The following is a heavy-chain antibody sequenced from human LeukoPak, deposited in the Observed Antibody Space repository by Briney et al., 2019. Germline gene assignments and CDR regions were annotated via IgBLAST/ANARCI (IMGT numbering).Heavy chain of an antibody. Sequence: ASVKVSFTASGYTFIDFVIHWVRQAPGQRLEWMGWIKAGDGYTKYSQKFQGRVTITRSTSATTAFMELSSLTSEDTAVYYCARTWSTVTGEYFQLWGQGTLVTVSS. D-gene: IGHD4-17*01. CDR1: GYTFIDFV. V-gene: IGHV1-3*01. CDR2: IKAGDGYT. J-gene: IGHJ1*01. CDR3: ARTWSTVTGEYFQL.